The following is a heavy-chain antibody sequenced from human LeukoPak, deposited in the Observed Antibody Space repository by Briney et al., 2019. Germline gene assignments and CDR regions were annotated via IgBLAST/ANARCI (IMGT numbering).Heavy chain of an antibody. Sequence: ASVKVSCKASGYFFPDYYIHWLRQAPGQGLQWMGRINPNTGGTDYAQIFQGRVTVTRDTSISTVYMELSSLRPDDTAFFYCARKSSKTFFDWGQGTLVTVSS. V-gene: IGHV1-2*02. J-gene: IGHJ4*02. CDR3: ARKSSKTFFD. CDR2: INPNTGGT. CDR1: GYFFPDYY. D-gene: IGHD3-3*01.